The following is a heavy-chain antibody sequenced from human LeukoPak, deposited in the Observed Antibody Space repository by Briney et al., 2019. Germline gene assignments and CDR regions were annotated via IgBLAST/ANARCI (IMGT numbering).Heavy chain of an antibody. CDR3: ARGTLNYYDSSGYYDY. CDR1: GYTVTSYY. V-gene: IGHV1-2*02. D-gene: IGHD3-22*01. Sequence: GASVKVSCKASGYTVTSYYMHWVRQAPGQGLEWKGWSNPNSGGTNYAQKFQGRVTMTRDPSISTAYMELSRLRSDDTAVYYCARGTLNYYDSSGYYDYWGQGTLVTVSS. CDR2: SNPNSGGT. J-gene: IGHJ4*02.